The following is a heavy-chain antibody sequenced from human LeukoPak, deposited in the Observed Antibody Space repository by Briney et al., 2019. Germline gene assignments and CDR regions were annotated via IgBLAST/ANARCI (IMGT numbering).Heavy chain of an antibody. J-gene: IGHJ4*02. CDR1: GFTFSSYA. CDR3: LMDYYGSGSYYNVRDY. D-gene: IGHD3-10*01. V-gene: IGHV3-23*01. Sequence: GSLRLSCAASGFTFSSYAMSWVRQAPGKGLEWVSAISGSGGSTYYADSVKGRFTISRDNSKNTLYLQMNSLRAEDTAVYYCLMDYYGSGSYYNVRDYWGQGTLVTVSS. CDR2: ISGSGGST.